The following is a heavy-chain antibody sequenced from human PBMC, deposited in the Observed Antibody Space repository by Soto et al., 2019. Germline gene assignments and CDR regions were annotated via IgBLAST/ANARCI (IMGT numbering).Heavy chain of an antibody. CDR1: GFTFSSYW. V-gene: IGHV3-74*01. Sequence: GGSLRLSCAASGFTFSSYWMHWVRQAPGKGLVWVSRINSDGSSTSYADSVKGRFTISRDNAKNTLYLQMNSLRAEDTAVYYCATLEDYDSSGYHGTPFDYWGQGTLVTVSS. D-gene: IGHD3-22*01. CDR2: INSDGSST. J-gene: IGHJ4*02. CDR3: ATLEDYDSSGYHGTPFDY.